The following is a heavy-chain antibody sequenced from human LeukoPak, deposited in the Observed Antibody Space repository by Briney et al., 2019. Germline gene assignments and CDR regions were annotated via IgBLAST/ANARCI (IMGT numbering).Heavy chain of an antibody. CDR1: GFTFSSYS. J-gene: IGHJ4*02. V-gene: IGHV3-21*01. D-gene: IGHD6-13*01. CDR2: ISSSSSYI. Sequence: GSLRLSCAASGFTFSSYSMNWVRQAPGKGLEWVSSISSSSSYIYYADSVKGRFTISRDNAKNSLYLQMNSLRAEDTAVYYCARFSYSSTWSSYFDYWGQGTLVTVSS. CDR3: ARFSYSSTWSSYFDY.